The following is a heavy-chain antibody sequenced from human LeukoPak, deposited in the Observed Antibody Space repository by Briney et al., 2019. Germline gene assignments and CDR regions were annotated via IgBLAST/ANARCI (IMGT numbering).Heavy chain of an antibody. CDR3: AGHILGGNFDS. D-gene: IGHD4-23*01. Sequence: PSETLSLTCTVSGGSITDYYWGWIRQPPGKGLEWIGYDYYSGSSNYNPSFKSRVTISFDTSNNQFSLKLTSVTAADSAVYYCAGHILGGNFDSWGQGTLVTVSS. J-gene: IGHJ4*02. CDR2: DYYSGSS. CDR1: GGSITDYY. V-gene: IGHV4-59*08.